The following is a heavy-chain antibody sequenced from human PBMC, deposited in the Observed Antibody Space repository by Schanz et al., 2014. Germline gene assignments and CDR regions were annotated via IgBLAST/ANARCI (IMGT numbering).Heavy chain of an antibody. CDR3: TRGGFGEVSYFDY. V-gene: IGHV3-23*04. Sequence: EVQLVESGGGLVRPGGSLRLSCAASGFTFSTYAMAWVRQAPGKGLEWVSGISGSGASTYYADSVKGRFTISRDNSNKTVDLQMNSLRPDDTSVYYCTRGGFGEVSYFDYWGQGTLVTVSS. D-gene: IGHD3-10*01. J-gene: IGHJ4*02. CDR1: GFTFSTYA. CDR2: ISGSGAST.